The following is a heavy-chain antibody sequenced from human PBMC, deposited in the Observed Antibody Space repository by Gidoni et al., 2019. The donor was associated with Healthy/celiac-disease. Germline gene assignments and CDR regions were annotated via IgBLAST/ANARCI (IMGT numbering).Heavy chain of an antibody. V-gene: IGHV1-3*01. CDR1: GYTFTSYA. CDR2: INAGNGNT. D-gene: IGHD3-10*02. J-gene: IGHJ5*02. CDR3: AGVRGVQLFYNCFDP. Sequence: QVQLVQSAAEVKTPGASVKVCCKASGYTFTSYAMHWVRQAPGQRLEWMGWINAGNGNTKYSQKFQGRVTITRDTSASTAYMELISLRSEDTAVYYCAGVRGVQLFYNCFDPWGQGTLVTVSS.